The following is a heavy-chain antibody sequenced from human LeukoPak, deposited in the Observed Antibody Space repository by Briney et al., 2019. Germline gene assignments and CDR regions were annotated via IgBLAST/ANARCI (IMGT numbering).Heavy chain of an antibody. V-gene: IGHV4-39*01. CDR2: IYYSGST. CDR1: GGSISSSSYY. CDR3: ARPKPDSRGYYSFDY. D-gene: IGHD3-22*01. J-gene: IGHJ4*02. Sequence: SETLSLTCTVSGGSISSSSYYWGWIRQPPGKGLEWIGSIYYSGSTYYNPSLKSRVTISVDTSKNQFSLKLSSVTAADTAVYYCARPKPDSRGYYSFDYWGQGTLVTVSS.